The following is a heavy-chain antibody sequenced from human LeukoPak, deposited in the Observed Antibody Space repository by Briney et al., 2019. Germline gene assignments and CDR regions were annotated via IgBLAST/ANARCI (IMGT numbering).Heavy chain of an antibody. CDR1: GYTFSSYG. Sequence: ASVKVSCKASGYTFSSYGISWVRQAPGQGLEWMGWSSIKTANTNYAQKLQGRFTMTTDTSTSTAYMELTSLRSDDTAVYYCARDIAYDSSGYYSPHFDYWGQGTLVTVSS. CDR3: ARDIAYDSSGYYSPHFDY. J-gene: IGHJ4*02. V-gene: IGHV1-18*01. CDR2: SSIKTANT. D-gene: IGHD3-22*01.